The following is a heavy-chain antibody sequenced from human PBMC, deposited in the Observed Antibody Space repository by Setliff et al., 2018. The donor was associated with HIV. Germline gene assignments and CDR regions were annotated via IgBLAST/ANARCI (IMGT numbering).Heavy chain of an antibody. CDR3: VRGGPRGLEVAALEFDS. CDR1: GYTFTSYY. J-gene: IGHJ4*02. Sequence: VASVKVSCKASGYTFTSYYMHWVRQAPGQGLEWMGVINPINEDATFVRNFQGRGTMTRETSTKTVYMELSSLKFEDTAVYYCVRGGPRGLEVAALEFDSWGQGTLVTVSS. V-gene: IGHV1-46*01. CDR2: INPINEDA. D-gene: IGHD6-19*01.